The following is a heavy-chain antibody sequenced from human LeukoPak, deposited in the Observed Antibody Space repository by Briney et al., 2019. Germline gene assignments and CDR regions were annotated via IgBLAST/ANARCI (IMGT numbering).Heavy chain of an antibody. J-gene: IGHJ4*02. CDR2: IWNDGSNK. Sequence: GRSLRLSCAASGFTFSNHGMHWVRQAPGKGLEWVAVIWNDGSNKYSADSVKGRFTISRDNSKNTLYLQMDSLRAEDTAVYYCARDGRSGYYLLDYWGQGTLVTVLS. CDR3: ARDGRSGYYLLDY. CDR1: GFTFSNHG. V-gene: IGHV3-33*01. D-gene: IGHD3-3*01.